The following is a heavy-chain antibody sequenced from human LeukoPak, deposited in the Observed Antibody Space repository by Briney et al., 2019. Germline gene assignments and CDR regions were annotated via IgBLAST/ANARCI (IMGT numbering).Heavy chain of an antibody. J-gene: IGHJ3*02. CDR3: ARVRATIYYYYDSSRHDAFDI. V-gene: IGHV3-48*04. CDR1: GFTFSSYR. Sequence: GGSLRLSCAASGFTFSSYRMSWVRQTPGKGLEWLSYITQTGGTIYYADSVKGRFTISRDNAKNSLYLQINSLRAEDTAIYYCARVRATIYYYYDSSRHDAFDIWGQGTVVTVSS. D-gene: IGHD3-22*01. CDR2: ITQTGGTI.